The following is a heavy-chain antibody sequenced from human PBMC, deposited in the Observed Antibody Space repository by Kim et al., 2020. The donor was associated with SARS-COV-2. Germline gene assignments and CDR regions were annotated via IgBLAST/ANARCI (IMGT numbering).Heavy chain of an antibody. CDR2: ISSSSSYI. D-gene: IGHD3-22*01. CDR1: GFTFSSYS. CDR3: ARDRGPTVNFDY. J-gene: IGHJ4*02. Sequence: GGSLRLSCAASGFTFSSYSMNWVRQAPGKGLEWVSSISSSSSYIYYADSVKGRFNISRDNAKNSLYLQMNSLRAEDTAVYYCARDRGPTVNFDYWGQGTLVTVSS. V-gene: IGHV3-21*01.